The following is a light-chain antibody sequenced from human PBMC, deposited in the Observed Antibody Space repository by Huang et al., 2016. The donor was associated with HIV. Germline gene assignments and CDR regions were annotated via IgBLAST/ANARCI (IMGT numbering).Light chain of an antibody. V-gene: IGKV1-NL1*01. J-gene: IGKJ1*01. CDR2: SSS. Sequence: DIQLTQSPSSLSASVGDRVAITCRASQGITNSLAWYQQKPGKAPDLLVYSSSTLENGVPSRFSGSGSGTNYTLTISSLQPEDFATYYCQQYYSSPQTFGQGTKVEIK. CDR1: QGITNS. CDR3: QQYYSSPQT.